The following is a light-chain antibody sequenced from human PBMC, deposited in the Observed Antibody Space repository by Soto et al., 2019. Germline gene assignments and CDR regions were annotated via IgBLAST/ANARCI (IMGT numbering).Light chain of an antibody. CDR2: DVT. J-gene: IGLJ1*01. CDR3: CSYAGTYSFV. Sequence: QSVLTQPRSVSGSPGQSVTVSCTGTNSDVGRYKYVSWYQQHPGKAPKLMLYDVTERPSGVPDRFSGFKSGITASLIISGLQAEDEADYYCCSYAGTYSFVFGTGTKVTVL. V-gene: IGLV2-11*01. CDR1: NSDVGRYKY.